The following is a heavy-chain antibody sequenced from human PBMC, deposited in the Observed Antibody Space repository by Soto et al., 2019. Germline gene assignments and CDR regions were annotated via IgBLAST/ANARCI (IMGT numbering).Heavy chain of an antibody. V-gene: IGHV1-69*01. Sequence: QVQLVQSGAEVKKPGSSVKVSCKASGGTFSSYAISWVRQAPGQGLEWMGGIIPIFGTANYAQKFQGRVTITADESTSTAYMDLSSLRSEDTAVYYCARIIVVVPAAHRGDDAFDIWGQGTMVTVSS. J-gene: IGHJ3*02. CDR2: IIPIFGTA. D-gene: IGHD2-2*01. CDR1: GGTFSSYA. CDR3: ARIIVVVPAAHRGDDAFDI.